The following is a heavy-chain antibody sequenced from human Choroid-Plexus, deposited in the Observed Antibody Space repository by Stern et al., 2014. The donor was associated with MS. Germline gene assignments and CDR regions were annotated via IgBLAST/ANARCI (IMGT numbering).Heavy chain of an antibody. J-gene: IGHJ6*02. CDR1: GYIFTGYY. CDR2: INPTTGAT. V-gene: IGHV1-2*02. Sequence: GQLVQSGAEVKNPGASVKVSCKTSGYIFTGYYIHWVRQAPGQGLERMAWINPTTGATTYAQKFQGRVAMSRDTSISTAYVELSSLTSDDTAVYYCARDQRGITIFGVVTDYYYLGMDVWGQGTTVTVSS. D-gene: IGHD3-3*01. CDR3: ARDQRGITIFGVVTDYYYLGMDV.